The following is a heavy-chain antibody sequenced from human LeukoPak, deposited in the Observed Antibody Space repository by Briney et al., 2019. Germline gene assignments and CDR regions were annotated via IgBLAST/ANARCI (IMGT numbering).Heavy chain of an antibody. CDR1: GGTFSSYA. Sequence: SVKVSCKASGGTFSSYAISWVRQAPGQGLEWMGGIIPIFGTADYAQKFQGRVTITTDESTSTAYMELSSLRSEDTAVYYCARGGRAPLRYFDWPFDYWGQGTLVTVSS. CDR3: ARGGRAPLRYFDWPFDY. V-gene: IGHV1-69*05. D-gene: IGHD3-9*01. CDR2: IIPIFGTA. J-gene: IGHJ4*02.